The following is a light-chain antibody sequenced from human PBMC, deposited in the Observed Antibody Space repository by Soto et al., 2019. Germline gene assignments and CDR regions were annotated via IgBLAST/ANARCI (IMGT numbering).Light chain of an antibody. J-gene: IGLJ1*01. CDR3: SSYTISSTYV. V-gene: IGLV2-14*01. CDR2: DVS. CDR1: SGDVGGYNY. Sequence: QSVLTQPASASGSPGQSITISCTGTSGDVGGYNYVSWYQQHPGKAPKLMIYDVSNRPSGVSNRFSGSKSGNTASLTISGLQAEDEADYYCSSYTISSTYVFGTGTKFTVL.